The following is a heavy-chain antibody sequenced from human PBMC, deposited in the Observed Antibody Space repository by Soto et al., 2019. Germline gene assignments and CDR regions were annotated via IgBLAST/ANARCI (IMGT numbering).Heavy chain of an antibody. Sequence: PSETLSLTCTVSGGSISSYYWSWIRQPPGKGLEWIGYIYYSGSTNYNPSLKSRVTISVDTSKNQFSLKLSSVTAADTAVYYCARWSTGQLYFDYWGQGTLVTVSS. J-gene: IGHJ4*02. CDR3: ARWSTGQLYFDY. CDR1: GGSISSYY. V-gene: IGHV4-59*01. D-gene: IGHD3-3*01. CDR2: IYYSGST.